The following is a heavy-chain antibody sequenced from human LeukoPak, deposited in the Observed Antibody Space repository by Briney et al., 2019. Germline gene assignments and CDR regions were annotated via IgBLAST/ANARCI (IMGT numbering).Heavy chain of an antibody. Sequence: GGSLTLSCAASGFTFSSYAMSWDRPAAGHGPESVSAFSGSGGSTYYADSVKGRFTISRDNSKNTLYLQMNSLRAEDTAVYYCAKEGVYSSSWYGNSYFALWGRGTLVTVSS. CDR2: FSGSGGST. CDR1: GFTFSSYA. D-gene: IGHD6-13*01. V-gene: IGHV3-23*01. J-gene: IGHJ2*01. CDR3: AKEGVYSSSWYGNSYFAL.